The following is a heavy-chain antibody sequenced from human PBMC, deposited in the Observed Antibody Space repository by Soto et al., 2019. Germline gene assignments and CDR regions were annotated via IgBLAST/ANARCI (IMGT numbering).Heavy chain of an antibody. D-gene: IGHD3-16*01. J-gene: IGHJ4*02. Sequence: HLQLQESGPGLVKPSETLSLTCTVSGGSISSSTYHWGWIRQPPGEGLEWIAIIYYSGITYYNPSLKSRVTISVDTSKNQFSLKLSSVTAADTAVYYCATHVSFHDYADYWGQGTLVTVSS. CDR2: IYYSGIT. CDR3: ATHVSFHDYADY. V-gene: IGHV4-39*01. CDR1: GGSISSSTYH.